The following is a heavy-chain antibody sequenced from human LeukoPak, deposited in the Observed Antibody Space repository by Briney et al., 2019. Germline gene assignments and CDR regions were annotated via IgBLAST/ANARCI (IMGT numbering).Heavy chain of an antibody. CDR3: ARDRLGRNYYYGLDV. D-gene: IGHD6-19*01. CDR2: INSDES. V-gene: IGHV3-74*01. CDR1: GFTLSSYW. J-gene: IGHJ6*02. Sequence: GGSLRLSCAASGFTLSSYWMHWVRQAPGKGLVWVSRINSDESTYADSVKGRFTISRDNAKNTLYLQMNSLRAEDTAVYYCARDRLGRNYYYGLDVWGQGTTVTVSS.